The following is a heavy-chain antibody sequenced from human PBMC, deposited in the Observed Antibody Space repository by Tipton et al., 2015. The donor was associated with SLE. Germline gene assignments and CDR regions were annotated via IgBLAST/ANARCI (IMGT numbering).Heavy chain of an antibody. D-gene: IGHD1-26*01. V-gene: IGHV4-4*07. CDR2: FYISGST. J-gene: IGHJ4*02. CDR1: GDSISNYY. Sequence: TLSLTCTVSGDSISNYYWNWIRQPAGKGLEWIGRFYISGSTNYNPSLKSRVTMSVDTSKKQFSLKLSSVTAADTAVYYCARVGVDGSYPSYFDYWGQGTLVTVSS. CDR3: ARVGVDGSYPSYFDY.